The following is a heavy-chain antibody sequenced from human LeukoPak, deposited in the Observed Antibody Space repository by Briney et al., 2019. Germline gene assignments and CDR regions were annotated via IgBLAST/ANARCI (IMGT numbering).Heavy chain of an antibody. CDR3: ARGGWSIDY. D-gene: IGHD6-19*01. J-gene: IGHJ4*02. Sequence: GGSLRLSCTASGFTVSKNYMSWVRQAPGKGLEWVANIKQDGSEKYYVDSVRGRFTVSRDNGKNSLYLQMSSLRVDDTAIYYCARGGWSIDYWGQGTLVTVSS. V-gene: IGHV3-7*04. CDR2: IKQDGSEK. CDR1: GFTVSKNY.